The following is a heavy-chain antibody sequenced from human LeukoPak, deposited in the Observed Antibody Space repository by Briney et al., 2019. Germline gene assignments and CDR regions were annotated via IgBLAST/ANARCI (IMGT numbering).Heavy chain of an antibody. CDR2: INPNSGGT. D-gene: IGHD6-13*01. J-gene: IGHJ4*02. CDR3: ARSHSSSWYYFDY. V-gene: IGHV1-2*02. Sequence: ASVKVSCKASGYTFTGYYMHWVRQAPGQGLEWMGWINPNSGGTNYAQKFQGGVTMTRDTSISTAYMELSRLRSDDTAVYYCARSHSSSWYYFDYWGQGTLVTVSS. CDR1: GYTFTGYY.